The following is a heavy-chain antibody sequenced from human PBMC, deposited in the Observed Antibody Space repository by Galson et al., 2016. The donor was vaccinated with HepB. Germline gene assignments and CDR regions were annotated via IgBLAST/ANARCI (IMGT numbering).Heavy chain of an antibody. J-gene: IGHJ4*02. Sequence: SLRLSCATSGFFFYTYAMSWVRQAPGKGLEWISTISGSGGSLYYADSVNGRFTISKDSSRDILYLQMNSLRVEDTAIYYCAKDSWWVPGVIIDFDDWGQGTLVTVSS. D-gene: IGHD3-10*01. CDR3: AKDSWWVPGVIIDFDD. V-gene: IGHV3-23*01. CDR1: GFFFYTYA. CDR2: ISGSGGSL.